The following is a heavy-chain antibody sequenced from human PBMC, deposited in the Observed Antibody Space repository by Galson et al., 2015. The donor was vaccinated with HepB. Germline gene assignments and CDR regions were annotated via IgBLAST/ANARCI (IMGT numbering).Heavy chain of an antibody. D-gene: IGHD3-9*01. J-gene: IGHJ4*02. Sequence: SLRLSCAASGFTLTNAWMKWVRQAPGKGLEWVGRLKSKASGGTTDYAAHMKGRFTISRDDSKNTLFLEMNSLKPEDIAVYYCTAFRDTSNYRFDYWGQGTLVTVSS. V-gene: IGHV3-15*07. CDR2: LKSKASGGTT. CDR3: TAFRDTSNYRFDY. CDR1: GFTLTNAW.